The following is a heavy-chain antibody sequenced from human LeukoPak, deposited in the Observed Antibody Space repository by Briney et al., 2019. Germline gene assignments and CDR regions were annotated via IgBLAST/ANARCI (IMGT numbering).Heavy chain of an antibody. Sequence: GGSLRLSCAASGFTFSSYSMNWVRQAPGKGLEWVSYISSSSSTIYYADSVKGRFTISRDNAKNSLYLQMNSLRAEDTAVYYCARDYRDGYTGVFFDYWGQGTLVTVSS. V-gene: IGHV3-48*01. CDR1: GFTFSSYS. J-gene: IGHJ4*02. CDR3: ARDYRDGYTGVFFDY. CDR2: ISSSSSTI. D-gene: IGHD5-24*01.